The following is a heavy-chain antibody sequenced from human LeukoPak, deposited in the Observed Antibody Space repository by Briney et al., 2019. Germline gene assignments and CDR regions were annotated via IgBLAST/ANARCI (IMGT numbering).Heavy chain of an antibody. CDR3: AKDYYGSGSSDY. V-gene: IGHV3-30*02. Sequence: GGSLRLSCAASGFTFSSYAMYRVRQAPGKGLEWVAFIRFDGGDKYYADSVKGRFTISRDNSKNTLYLQMNSLRAEDTAVYYCAKDYYGSGSSDYWGQGTLVTVSS. CDR1: GFTFSSYA. CDR2: IRFDGGDK. J-gene: IGHJ4*02. D-gene: IGHD3-10*01.